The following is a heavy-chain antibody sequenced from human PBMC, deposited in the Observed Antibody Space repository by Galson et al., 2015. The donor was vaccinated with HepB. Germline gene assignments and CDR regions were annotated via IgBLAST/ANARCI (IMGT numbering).Heavy chain of an antibody. D-gene: IGHD2-2*01. Sequence: QSGAEVKKPGESLKISCKGSGYSFTSYWIGWVRQMPGKGLEWMGIIYPGDSDTRYSPSFQGQVTISADKSISTAYLQWSSLKASDTAMYYCARSYCSSTSCYFLEAFDYWGQGTLVTVSS. CDR3: ARSYCSSTSCYFLEAFDY. J-gene: IGHJ4*02. V-gene: IGHV5-51*01. CDR1: GYSFTSYW. CDR2: IYPGDSDT.